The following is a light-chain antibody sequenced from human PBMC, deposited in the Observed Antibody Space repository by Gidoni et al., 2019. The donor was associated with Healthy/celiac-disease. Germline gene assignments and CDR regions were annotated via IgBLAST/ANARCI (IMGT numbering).Light chain of an antibody. CDR3: QQRSNWSPRYT. J-gene: IGKJ2*01. CDR2: DAS. CDR1: QSVSSY. V-gene: IGKV3-11*01. Sequence: EIVLTQSPATLSLSPGERATHSCRASQSVSSYLAWYQQKPGQAPRLLIYDASNRATGIPARFSGSGSGTDFTLTISSLEPEDFAVYYCQQRSNWSPRYTFGQGTKLEIK.